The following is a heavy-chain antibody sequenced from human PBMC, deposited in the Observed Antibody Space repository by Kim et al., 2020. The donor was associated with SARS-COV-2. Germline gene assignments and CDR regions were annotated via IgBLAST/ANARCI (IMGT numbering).Heavy chain of an antibody. CDR2: ISIYNGDT. Sequence: ASVKVSCRASGYTFTTYSINWVRQAPGQGLEWMGWISIYNGDTNFAQKFQGRVTMTTDTSTSTAYMELRSLRSDDTAVYYCARDHIAARPGWFDPWGQG. CDR3: ARDHIAARPGWFDP. J-gene: IGHJ5*02. V-gene: IGHV1-18*01. CDR1: GYTFTTYS. D-gene: IGHD6-6*01.